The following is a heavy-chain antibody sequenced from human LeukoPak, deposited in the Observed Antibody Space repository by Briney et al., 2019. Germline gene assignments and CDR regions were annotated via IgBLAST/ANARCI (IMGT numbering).Heavy chain of an antibody. J-gene: IGHJ4*02. D-gene: IGHD1-1*01. CDR2: IKQDGSEK. V-gene: IGHV3-7*01. Sequence: PGGSLRLSCAASGFTFSSYAMHWVRQAPGKGLEWVANIKQDGSEKHYVGSVKGRFTISRDNAKNSLYLQMNSLRAEDTAVYYCTTSYNTEFDYWGQGTLVTVSS. CDR1: GFTFSSYA. CDR3: TTSYNTEFDY.